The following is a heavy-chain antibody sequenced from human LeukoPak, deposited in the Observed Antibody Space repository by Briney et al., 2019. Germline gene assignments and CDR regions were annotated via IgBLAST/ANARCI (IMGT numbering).Heavy chain of an antibody. D-gene: IGHD2/OR15-2a*01. J-gene: IGHJ4*02. CDR3: AKEGIYFPRARADY. Sequence: PGGSLRLSCAASGLSFSRYTLNWVRQAPGKGLEWVSSISGTSTDIYYADSVKGRFTISRDNSKNTLYLQMNSLRAEDTAVYYCAKEGIYFPRARADYWGQGTLVTVSS. CDR1: GLSFSRYT. V-gene: IGHV3-21*04. CDR2: ISGTSTDI.